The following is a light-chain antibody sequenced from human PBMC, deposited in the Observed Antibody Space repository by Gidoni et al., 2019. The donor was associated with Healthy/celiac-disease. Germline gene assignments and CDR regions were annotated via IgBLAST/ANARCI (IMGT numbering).Light chain of an antibody. CDR1: QSVLYSSNNNNY. V-gene: IGKV4-1*01. CDR3: QQYYSSPHT. Sequence: DIVMTQSPATLSVSLGDRATINCKSTQSVLYSSNNNNYLAWYQQKPGQPPKLLIYWASTRESGVPARFSGSGSGTDFTLTISSLQAEDVAVYYCQQYYSSPHTFGQGTKLEIK. J-gene: IGKJ2*01. CDR2: WAS.